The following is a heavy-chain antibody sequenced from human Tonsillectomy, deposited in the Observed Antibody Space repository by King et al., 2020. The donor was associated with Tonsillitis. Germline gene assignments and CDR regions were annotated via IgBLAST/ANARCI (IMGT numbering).Heavy chain of an antibody. J-gene: IGHJ6*01. CDR2: IDPSDSDT. CDR3: AGGKVFGTYYYGMDV. D-gene: IGHD1/OR15-1a*01. V-gene: IGHV5-10-1*01. Sequence: WVRQGPGKGLEWMCTIDPSDSDTNYRPSFQGHVTISADKSLSTAYLQWDSLKASDTAIYYCAGGKVFGTYYYGMDVWVQGTTVTVYS.